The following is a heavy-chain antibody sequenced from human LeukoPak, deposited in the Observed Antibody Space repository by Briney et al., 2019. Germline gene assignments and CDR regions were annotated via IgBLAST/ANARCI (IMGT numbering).Heavy chain of an antibody. D-gene: IGHD1-26*01. CDR3: AKGHAPSGSYADY. V-gene: IGHV3-23*01. J-gene: IGHJ4*02. CDR1: GFPFNNYA. CDR2: IYGSGGGT. Sequence: GSLKLSLSASGFPFNNYALNWVRPAPGKGPEWVPTIYGSGGGTYYADSVKGRFTISRDNSKNTLYVQMNSLRAEDTAVYYCAKGHAPSGSYADYWGQGTLVTVSS.